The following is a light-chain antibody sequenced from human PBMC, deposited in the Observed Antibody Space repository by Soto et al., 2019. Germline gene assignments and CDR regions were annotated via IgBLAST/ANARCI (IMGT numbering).Light chain of an antibody. CDR2: SNN. J-gene: IGLJ3*02. CDR1: SSNIGPTT. Sequence: QSVLTQPPSASGTPGQRVTISCSGSSSNIGPTTVNWYQQLPGTAPKLVIYSNNQRPSGVPARFSGSKSGTSASLAISGLQSEDEANYYCAAWDDSLNRVVFGGGTKLTVL. V-gene: IGLV1-44*01. CDR3: AAWDDSLNRVV.